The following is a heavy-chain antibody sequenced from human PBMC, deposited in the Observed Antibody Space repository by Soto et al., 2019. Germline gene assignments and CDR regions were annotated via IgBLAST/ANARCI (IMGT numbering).Heavy chain of an antibody. D-gene: IGHD6-19*01. V-gene: IGHV2-5*02. J-gene: IGHJ4*02. Sequence: QITLKESGPTLVKPTQTLTLTCTFSGFSLSTSGVGVGWIRQPPGKALEWLALIYWDDDKRYSPSLKSRLTITRDTSKNQVVLTMTNVDPVDTATYYCARRIAMAGHWPIDCWVQGTLVTVSS. CDR1: GFSLSTSGVG. CDR3: ARRIAMAGHWPIDC. CDR2: IYWDDDK.